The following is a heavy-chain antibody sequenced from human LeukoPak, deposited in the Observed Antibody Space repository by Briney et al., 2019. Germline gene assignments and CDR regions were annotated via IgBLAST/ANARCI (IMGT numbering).Heavy chain of an antibody. CDR2: ISAYNGNT. J-gene: IGHJ4*02. D-gene: IGHD5-12*01. CDR1: GYTFSTYG. Sequence: ASVKVSCKASGYTFSTYGINWVRQALGQGLEWMGWISAYNGNTNYAQKLQGRVTMTTDTSTSTAYMELRSLRSGDTAVYYRARDDALVATGSFDYWGQGTLVTVSS. V-gene: IGHV1-18*01. CDR3: ARDDALVATGSFDY.